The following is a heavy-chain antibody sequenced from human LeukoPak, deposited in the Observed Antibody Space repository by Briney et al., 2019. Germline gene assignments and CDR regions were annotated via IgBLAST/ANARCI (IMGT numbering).Heavy chain of an antibody. D-gene: IGHD2-2*01. V-gene: IGHV3-23*01. CDR3: AKLGDASCYSRADS. Sequence: PGGSLRLSCEASGFVFSSYAMSWVRQAPGKGLEWVSCIYGSRSDTQYADSVKGRFTISGDNSKNTLYLQMNSPRAGDTALYYCAKLGDASCYSRADSWGQGTLVTVSS. CDR1: GFVFSSYA. CDR2: IYGSRSDT. J-gene: IGHJ4*02.